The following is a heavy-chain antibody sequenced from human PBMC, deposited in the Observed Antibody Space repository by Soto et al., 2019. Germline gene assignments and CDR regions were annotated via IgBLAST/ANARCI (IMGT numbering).Heavy chain of an antibody. CDR3: ARARAYCGGDCYPPLYWYFDL. Sequence: SETLSLTCAVSGGSISSGGYYWSWIRQHPGKGLEWIGYIYYSGSTYYNPSLKSRVTISVDTSKNQFSFKLSSVIAADTAVFYFARARAYCGGDCYPPLYWYFDLWGRGTLVTV. V-gene: IGHV4-31*11. J-gene: IGHJ2*01. CDR1: GGSISSGGYY. D-gene: IGHD2-21*02. CDR2: IYYSGST.